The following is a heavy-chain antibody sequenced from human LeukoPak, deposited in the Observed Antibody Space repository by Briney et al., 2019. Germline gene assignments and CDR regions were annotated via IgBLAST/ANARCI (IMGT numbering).Heavy chain of an antibody. J-gene: IGHJ5*02. V-gene: IGHV3-30*02. CDR3: AKGSTYYYDSSGDNWFDP. CDR1: GFTFSSYG. D-gene: IGHD3-22*01. CDR2: IRYDGSNK. Sequence: GGSLRLSCAASGFTFSSYGMHWVRQAPGKGLGWVAFIRYDGSNKYYADSVKGRFTISRDNSKNTLYLQMNSLRAEDTAVYYCAKGSTYYYDSSGDNWFDPWGQGTLVTVSS.